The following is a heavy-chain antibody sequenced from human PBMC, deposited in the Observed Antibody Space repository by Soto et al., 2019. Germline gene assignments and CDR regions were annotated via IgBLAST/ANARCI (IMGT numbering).Heavy chain of an antibody. J-gene: IGHJ4*02. CDR2: IYPDDSDI. Sequence: GESLKISCKGSGYSFNTYWIGWVRQMPGKGLEWMGVIYPDDSDIRYSPSFQGQVTISADKSISTAYLQWSSLKASDSGIYYCARRTGLLYSDWGQGPLVTAPQ. V-gene: IGHV5-51*01. CDR3: ARRTGLLYSD. D-gene: IGHD2-21*01. CDR1: GYSFNTYW.